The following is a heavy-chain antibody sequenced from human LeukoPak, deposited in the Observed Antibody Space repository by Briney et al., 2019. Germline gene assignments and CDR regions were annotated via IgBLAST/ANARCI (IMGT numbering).Heavy chain of an antibody. CDR3: ARDGMGADIVDI. V-gene: IGHV1-69*05. Sequence: ASVKVSCKASGGTFSSYAISWVRQAPGQGLEWMGGIIPIFGAANYAQKFQGRVTITTDESTSTAYMELSSLRSEDTAVYYCARDGMGADIVDIWGQGTMVTVSS. J-gene: IGHJ3*02. CDR1: GGTFSSYA. CDR2: IIPIFGAA. D-gene: IGHD1-26*01.